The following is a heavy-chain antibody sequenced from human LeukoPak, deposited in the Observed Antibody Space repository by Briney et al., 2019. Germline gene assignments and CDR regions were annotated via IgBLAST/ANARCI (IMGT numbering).Heavy chain of an antibody. Sequence: GGSLRLSCAASGFTFSNYAIHWVRQAPGKGLEWVAFISYDGSNKHYADSLKGRFTISRDNAKNSLYLQMNSLRAEGTAVYYCARGRGGNYFDYWGQGTLVTISS. CDR2: ISYDGSNK. J-gene: IGHJ4*02. CDR3: ARGRGGNYFDY. D-gene: IGHD3-10*01. CDR1: GFTFSNYA. V-gene: IGHV3-30-3*01.